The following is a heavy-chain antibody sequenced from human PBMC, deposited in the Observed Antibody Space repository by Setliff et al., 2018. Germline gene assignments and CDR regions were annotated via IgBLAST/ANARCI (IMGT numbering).Heavy chain of an antibody. CDR3: AKPQVELRWGFES. V-gene: IGHV3-7*01. CDR2: INQGGGAQ. D-gene: IGHD1-7*01. J-gene: IGHJ4*02. Sequence: GGSLRLSCTASGFTFSSLWMSWVRQAPGKGLEWVANINQGGGAQFYVDSVQGRFTISRDNAKNSLYLQMNSLRVEDTAVYYCAKPQVELRWGFESWGQGTPVTVSS. CDR1: GFTFSSLW.